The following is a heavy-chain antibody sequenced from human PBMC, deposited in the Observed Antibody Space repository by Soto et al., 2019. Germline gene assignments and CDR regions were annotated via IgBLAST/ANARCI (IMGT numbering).Heavy chain of an antibody. D-gene: IGHD5-12*01. CDR3: AKVVATIIYYGMDV. Sequence: SETLSLTCAVSGCSISSSNWWSWVRQPPGKGLEWIGEIYHCGSTNYNPSLMRRVIISVDKSKNQFSLRAEDTVVYYCAKVVATIIYYGMDVWGQGTTVTVSS. CDR1: GCSISSSNW. CDR2: IYHCGST. V-gene: IGHV4-4*02. J-gene: IGHJ6*01.